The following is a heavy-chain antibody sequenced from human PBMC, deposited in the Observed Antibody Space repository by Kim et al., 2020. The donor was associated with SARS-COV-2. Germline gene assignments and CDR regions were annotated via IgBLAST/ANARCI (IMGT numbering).Heavy chain of an antibody. CDR3: AREYYDILTGYYNWDY. CDR1: GFTFSSYS. D-gene: IGHD3-9*01. J-gene: IGHJ4*02. Sequence: GGSLRLSCAASGFTFSSYSMNWVRQAPGKGLEWVSYISSSSSTIYYADSVKGRFTISRDNAKNSLYLQMNSLRAEDTAVYYCAREYYDILTGYYNWDYWGQGTLVTVSS. CDR2: ISSSSSTI. V-gene: IGHV3-48*04.